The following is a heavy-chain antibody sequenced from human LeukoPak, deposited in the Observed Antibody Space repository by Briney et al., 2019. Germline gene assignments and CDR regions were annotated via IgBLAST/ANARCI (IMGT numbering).Heavy chain of an antibody. D-gene: IGHD5-12*01. V-gene: IGHV4-59*01. CDR3: ARGGGYASPIGY. J-gene: IGHJ4*02. CDR2: IYHSGST. Sequence: SETLSLTCTLSGGSISTYYWSWIRQPPGKGLEWIGYIYHSGSTNYNPSLKSRITISVDTSKNQFSLKLSSVTAADTAVYYCARGGGYASPIGYWGQGALVTVSS. CDR1: GGSISTYY.